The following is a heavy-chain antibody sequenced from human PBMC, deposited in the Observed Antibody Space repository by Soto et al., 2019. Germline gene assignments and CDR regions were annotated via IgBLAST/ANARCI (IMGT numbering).Heavy chain of an antibody. J-gene: IGHJ5*02. CDR1: GFTLSNSC. CDR2: ISHDGSVK. CDR3: AKDWGSSGWYNWFDP. V-gene: IGHV3-30*18. Sequence: QVQMVESGGGVVQPGTSLRLSCATSGFTLSNSCMHWVRQAPGKGLEWVAMISHDGSVKYYTDSVQGRFTISRDTPKNTLYLQMNSLRDEDTAIYYCAKDWGSSGWYNWFDPWGQGTRVTVS. D-gene: IGHD6-13*01.